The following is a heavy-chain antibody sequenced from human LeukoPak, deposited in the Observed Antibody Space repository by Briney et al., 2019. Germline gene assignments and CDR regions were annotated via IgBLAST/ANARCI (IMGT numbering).Heavy chain of an antibody. Sequence: GGSLRLSCSASGFAFSGFAMGWVRQAPGKGLEWVSSISGSGGNTYYADSVEGRFTVSRDNAKNSVYLQMNSLRAEDTAVYYCAASIGGRGDYWGQGTPVTVSS. CDR1: GFAFSGFA. V-gene: IGHV3-23*01. J-gene: IGHJ4*02. CDR3: AASIGGRGDY. CDR2: ISGSGGNT. D-gene: IGHD3-16*01.